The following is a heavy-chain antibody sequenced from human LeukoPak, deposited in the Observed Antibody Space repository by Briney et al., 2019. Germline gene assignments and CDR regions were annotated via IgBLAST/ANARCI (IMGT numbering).Heavy chain of an antibody. J-gene: IGHJ5*02. D-gene: IGHD3-10*01. CDR1: GFTFSSYW. CDR2: INSDGSST. CDR3: ARDLEVLLWLGDKVTSWFDP. Sequence: GGSLRLSCAASGFTFSSYWMHWVRQAPGKGLVWVLRINSDGSSTSHADHVKGRFTISRDKAKNTLYLQMNSLRAEDTAVYYCARDLEVLLWLGDKVTSWFDPWGQGTLVTVSS. V-gene: IGHV3-74*01.